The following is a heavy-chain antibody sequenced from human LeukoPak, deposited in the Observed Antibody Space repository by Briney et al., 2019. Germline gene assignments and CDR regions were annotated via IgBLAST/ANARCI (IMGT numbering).Heavy chain of an antibody. V-gene: IGHV3-23*01. D-gene: IGHD2-2*01. J-gene: IGHJ4*02. CDR1: GFTFSSYT. Sequence: GGSLRLSCAASGFTFSSYTMSWVRQAPGKGLEWVSGISGSGGSTHYADSVKGRFTISRDNSKNTLYLQMNSLRAEDTAVYYCAKDRRGCTSTSCYYRFDYWGQGTLVTVSS. CDR2: ISGSGGST. CDR3: AKDRRGCTSTSCYYRFDY.